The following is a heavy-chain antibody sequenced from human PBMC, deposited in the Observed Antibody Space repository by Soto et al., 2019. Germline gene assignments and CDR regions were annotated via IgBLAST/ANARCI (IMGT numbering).Heavy chain of an antibody. CDR2: IYLSGTT. CDR3: ARSPSTSSIGTFDI. V-gene: IGHV4-4*07. D-gene: IGHD6-6*01. CDR1: GGSISSFY. J-gene: IGHJ3*02. Sequence: PSETLSLTCTVSGGSISSFYWNWIRLSAGKGLEWIGRIYLSGTTTYNPSLQSRVTMSVDTSKNQFSLKLSSLTAADTAVYYCARSPSTSSIGTFDIWGQGTKVTVS.